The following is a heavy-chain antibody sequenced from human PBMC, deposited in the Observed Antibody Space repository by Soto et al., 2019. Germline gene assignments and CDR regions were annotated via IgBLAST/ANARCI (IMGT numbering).Heavy chain of an antibody. CDR1: GFTVSSNF. Sequence: GGSLGLSCAASGFTVSSNFMSWVIKAPGKGLEWVSSLYSAGNTFYGDSVKGRFTVSRDNSKNTVYLQMDSLGAEDTAMYFCARGHAYSHGYSYYFDYWGQGALVTVS. J-gene: IGHJ4*02. V-gene: IGHV3-53*01. CDR3: ARGHAYSHGYSYYFDY. CDR2: LYSAGNT. D-gene: IGHD5-18*01.